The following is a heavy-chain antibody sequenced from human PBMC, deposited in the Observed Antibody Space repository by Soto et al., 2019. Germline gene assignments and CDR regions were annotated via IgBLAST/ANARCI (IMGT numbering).Heavy chain of an antibody. J-gene: IGHJ6*02. D-gene: IGHD6-6*01. CDR1: GYTFTTYD. V-gene: IGHV1-8*01. Sequence: ASVKVSCKASGYTFTTYDINWVRQATGQGLEWMGWMNPNSRNTGYAQKFQGRVTMTSNTSISTAYMELSSLRSEDTAVYYCARQTSSSSPDYYYYYGMDVWGQGTTVTAP. CDR3: ARQTSSSSPDYYYYYGMDV. CDR2: MNPNSRNT.